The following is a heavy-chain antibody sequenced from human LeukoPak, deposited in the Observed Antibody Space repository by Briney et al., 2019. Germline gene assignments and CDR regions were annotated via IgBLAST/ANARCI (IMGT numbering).Heavy chain of an antibody. CDR2: IKQDGSEK. J-gene: IGHJ4*02. CDR3: ASQTYYFDY. Sequence: GGSLRLSCAASGFTFSSYWMSWVRQAPGKGPECVANIKQDGSEKYYVDSVKGRFTISRDNAKNSLYLKLNSLSAEDTAAYYCASQTYYFDYWGQGTLVTVSS. V-gene: IGHV3-7*01. CDR1: GFTFSSYW.